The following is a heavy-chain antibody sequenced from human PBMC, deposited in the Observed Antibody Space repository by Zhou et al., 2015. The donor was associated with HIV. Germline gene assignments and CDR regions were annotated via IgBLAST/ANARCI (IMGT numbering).Heavy chain of an antibody. Sequence: QVQLVQSGAEVKRPGSSVKVSCQASGVTFTNYAISWVRQAPGQGLEWMGGITPTFGGADYAQKFQDRVTMTRNTSASTAYMELRSLRSEDTAVYYCARRGIQQWFDSFDIWGQGTTVTVSS. CDR2: ITPTFGGA. CDR1: GVTFTNYA. CDR3: ARRGIQQWFDSFDI. V-gene: IGHV1-69*06. J-gene: IGHJ3*02. D-gene: IGHD5-18*01.